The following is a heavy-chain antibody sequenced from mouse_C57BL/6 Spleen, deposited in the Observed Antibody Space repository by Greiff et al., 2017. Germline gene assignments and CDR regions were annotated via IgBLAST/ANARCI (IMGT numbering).Heavy chain of an antibody. J-gene: IGHJ2*01. CDR2: ISSGSSTI. CDR1: GFTFSDYG. V-gene: IGHV5-17*01. Sequence: EVQLVESGGGLVKPGGSLKLSCAASGFTFSDYGMHWVRQAPEKGLEWVAYISSGSSTIYYAGTVKGRFTISRDNAKNTLFLQMTSLRSEDTAMYYCARNWFSYYFDYWRQGATLTVSS. CDR3: ARNWFSYYFDY. D-gene: IGHD4-1*01.